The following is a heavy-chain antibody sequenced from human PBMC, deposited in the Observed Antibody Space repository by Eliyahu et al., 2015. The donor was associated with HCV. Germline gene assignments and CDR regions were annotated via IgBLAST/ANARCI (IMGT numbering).Heavy chain of an antibody. D-gene: IGHD3-9*01. CDR1: XXSINSGYY. Sequence: QVHLQESGPGLVKSSETLSLTCAVSXXSINSGYYWGWIRQPPGKGXEWIASIYHNGNTYYNASLKSRVSISVDLSRNQFSLNLTSVTAADTAVYYCARPRVSRYFDGFDYWGQGILVTVTS. V-gene: IGHV4-38-2*01. J-gene: IGHJ4*02. CDR3: ARPRVSRYFDGFDY. CDR2: IYHNGNT.